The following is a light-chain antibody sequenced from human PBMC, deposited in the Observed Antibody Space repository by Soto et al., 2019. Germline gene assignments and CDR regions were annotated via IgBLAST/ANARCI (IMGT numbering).Light chain of an antibody. V-gene: IGKV1-39*01. CDR3: QQSYSTPQFT. CDR2: GAS. J-gene: IGKJ3*01. CDR1: QSINTY. Sequence: DIPMTQSPSSLSASVGDRVTITCRASQSINTYLNWYQQSPGRAPKLLIFGASNLQSGVPSRFTGSGSGTYFTLTISGLQPEDFATYYCQQSYSTPQFTFGPGTKVEI.